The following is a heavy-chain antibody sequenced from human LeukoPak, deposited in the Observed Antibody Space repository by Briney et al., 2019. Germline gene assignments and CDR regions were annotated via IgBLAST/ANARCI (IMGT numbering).Heavy chain of an antibody. D-gene: IGHD3-22*01. J-gene: IGHJ4*02. V-gene: IGHV3-30*02. CDR1: GFTFSSYG. CDR3: AKDKQKDLSITMIVVVITGPDY. CDR2: IRYDGSNK. Sequence: GGPLRLSCAASGFTFSSYGMHWVRQAPGKGLEWVAFIRYDGSNKYYADSVKGRFTISRDNSKNTLYLQMNSLRAEDTAVYYCAKDKQKDLSITMIVVVITGPDYWGQGTLVTVSS.